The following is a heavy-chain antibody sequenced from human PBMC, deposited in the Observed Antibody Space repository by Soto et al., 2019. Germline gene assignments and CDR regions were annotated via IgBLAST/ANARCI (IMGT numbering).Heavy chain of an antibody. Sequence: QVQLQESGPGLVKPSETLSLTCTVSGGSVSSVSYYWSWIRQPPGKGLEWIGYIYYSGSTNYNPSLKSRVTISVDTSKHQFSLKLSSVTAADTAVYYCARDPVDTAISPLDYWGQGTLVTVSS. CDR2: IYYSGST. J-gene: IGHJ4*02. CDR3: ARDPVDTAISPLDY. D-gene: IGHD5-18*01. V-gene: IGHV4-61*01. CDR1: GGSVSSVSYY.